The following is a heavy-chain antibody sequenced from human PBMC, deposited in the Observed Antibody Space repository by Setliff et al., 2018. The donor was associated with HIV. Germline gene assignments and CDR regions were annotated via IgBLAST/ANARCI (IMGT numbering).Heavy chain of an antibody. CDR3: ARDLNWGFDY. Sequence: PGGSLRLSCAASGFTFSDDYMSWIRQIPGKGLEWVSYISSSTSTIYYADSVKGRFTISRDNAKNSLYLQMNGLRAEDTAVYYCARDLNWGFDYWGQGTLVTVSS. J-gene: IGHJ4*02. V-gene: IGHV3-11*04. CDR2: ISSSTSTI. D-gene: IGHD7-27*01. CDR1: GFTFSDDY.